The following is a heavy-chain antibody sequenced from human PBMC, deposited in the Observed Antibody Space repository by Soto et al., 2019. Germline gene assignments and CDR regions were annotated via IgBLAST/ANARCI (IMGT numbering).Heavy chain of an antibody. CDR3: TRDASRDRSAPGGFDP. J-gene: IGHJ5*02. CDR1: GFTFRSFT. Sequence: PGGSLRLSCAASGFTFRSFTMNWVRQAPGKGLEWVSTISSNSAYIYYTDALRGRFTISRDNAKNSLHLQMNSLRAEDTAVYYCTRDASRDRSAPGGFDPWGPGTLVTVSS. V-gene: IGHV3-21*01. CDR2: ISSNSAYI. D-gene: IGHD6-25*01.